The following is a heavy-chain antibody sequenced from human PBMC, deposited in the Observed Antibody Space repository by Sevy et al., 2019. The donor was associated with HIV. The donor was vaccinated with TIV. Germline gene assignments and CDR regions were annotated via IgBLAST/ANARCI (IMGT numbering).Heavy chain of an antibody. CDR3: ARDRVPVIAVAGTFFDY. CDR1: GFTFSSYS. J-gene: IGHJ4*02. Sequence: GGSLRLSCVASGFTFSSYSMNWVRQAPGKGLEWVSSISSSSSYIYYADSVKGRFTISRDNAKNSLYLQMNSLRAEDTAVYYCARDRVPVIAVAGTFFDYWGQGTLVTVSS. D-gene: IGHD6-19*01. V-gene: IGHV3-21*01. CDR2: ISSSSSYI.